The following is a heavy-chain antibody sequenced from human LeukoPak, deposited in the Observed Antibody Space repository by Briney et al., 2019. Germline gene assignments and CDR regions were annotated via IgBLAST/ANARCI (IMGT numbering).Heavy chain of an antibody. D-gene: IGHD4-17*01. CDR3: ARRGGKNYGDYLLYYYYMDV. CDR2: INAYNGDT. J-gene: IGHJ6*03. Sequence: ASVKVSCKASGYTFTSYGISWVRQAPGQGLEWMGWINAYNGDTHYAQKFQGRVTMTTDTSISTAYMELSSLRADDTAMYYCARRGGKNYGDYLLYYYYMDVWGKGTTVTVSS. CDR1: GYTFTSYG. V-gene: IGHV1-18*01.